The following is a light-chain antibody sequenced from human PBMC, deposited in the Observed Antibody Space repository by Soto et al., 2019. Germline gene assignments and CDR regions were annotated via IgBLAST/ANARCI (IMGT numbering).Light chain of an antibody. J-gene: IGKJ1*01. Sequence: EIVLTQSPGTLSLSPGERATLSCRAIQSITNNYLAWYQQKPGQAPRLLIYLASKRAAGIPDRFSGTGSGADVALTINRLEPEDFAVYHCQQYGSSPWTFGQGTKVDIK. CDR1: QSITNNY. CDR3: QQYGSSPWT. V-gene: IGKV3-20*01. CDR2: LAS.